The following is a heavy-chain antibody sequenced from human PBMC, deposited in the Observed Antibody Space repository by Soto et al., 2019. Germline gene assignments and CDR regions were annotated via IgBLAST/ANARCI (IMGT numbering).Heavy chain of an antibody. Sequence: QVQLVESGGGVVQPGMSLRLSCAVSGFTFSNFAMHWVRQAPGTGMEWVAVISFDGINQFYADSVKGRFSISRDDSKNTLYLEMNSLRAEDTVVYYCARDEFASSGRNSGFDHWGQGTLVTVSS. CDR2: ISFDGINQ. D-gene: IGHD3-22*01. J-gene: IGHJ4*02. CDR1: GFTFSNFA. V-gene: IGHV3-30-3*01. CDR3: ARDEFASSGRNSGFDH.